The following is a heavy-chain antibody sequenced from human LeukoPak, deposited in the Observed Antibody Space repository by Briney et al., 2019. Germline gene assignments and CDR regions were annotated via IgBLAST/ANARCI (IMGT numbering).Heavy chain of an antibody. CDR2: INAGNGNT. CDR3: ATQDVDPTMGTGGYSDAFDV. Sequence: ASVKVSCKASEYTFTDYAINWVRQAPGQRLEWMGWINAGNGNTRYSQRFQGRVTMTEDTSTDTAYMELSSLRYEDTAVYYCATQDVDPTMGTGGYSDAFDVWGQGTLVTVSS. V-gene: IGHV1-3*01. CDR1: EYTFTDYA. J-gene: IGHJ3*01. D-gene: IGHD5-18*01.